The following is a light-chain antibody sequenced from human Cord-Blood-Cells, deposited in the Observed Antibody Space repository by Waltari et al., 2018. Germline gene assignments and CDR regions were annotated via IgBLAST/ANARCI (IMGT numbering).Light chain of an antibody. J-gene: IGKJ4*01. CDR3: QQRSNWPPLT. CDR1: QSVSSY. CDR2: DAS. V-gene: IGKV3-11*01. Sequence: EIVLTQPPATLSLSPGERATLSCRASQSVSSYLAWYQQKPGQAPRLLIYDASNRATGIPARFSGSGSGTDFTLTISSLEPEDVAVYYCQQRSNWPPLTFGGGTKVEIK.